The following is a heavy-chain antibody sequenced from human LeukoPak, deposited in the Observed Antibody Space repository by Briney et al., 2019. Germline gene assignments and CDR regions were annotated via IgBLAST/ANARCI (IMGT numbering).Heavy chain of an antibody. CDR2: IYHSGST. D-gene: IGHD1-26*01. CDR1: GYSISSGYY. V-gene: IGHV4-38-2*02. Sequence: SETLSLTCAVSGYSISSGYYWGWIRQPPGKGLEWIGNIYHSGSTYYNPSLKSRVTISVDTSKNQFSLKLSSVTAADTAVYYCARDGYGGNVDYWGQGTLVTVSS. CDR3: ARDGYGGNVDY. J-gene: IGHJ4*02.